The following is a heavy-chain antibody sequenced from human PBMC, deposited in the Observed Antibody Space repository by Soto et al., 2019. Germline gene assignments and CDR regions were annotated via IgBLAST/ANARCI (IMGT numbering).Heavy chain of an antibody. CDR3: ARRLFGSGWTLDS. D-gene: IGHD6-19*01. CDR2: VYHTGST. CDR1: GASITTYY. V-gene: IGHV4-59*13. J-gene: IGHJ4*02. Sequence: PSETLSLTCDVSGASITTYYWSWIQQAPGKGLEWIGNVYHTGSTDYNSSLRSRVTISVETSKNQFSLNMNSVTAADTAVYYCARRLFGSGWTLDSWGQGALGTVPS.